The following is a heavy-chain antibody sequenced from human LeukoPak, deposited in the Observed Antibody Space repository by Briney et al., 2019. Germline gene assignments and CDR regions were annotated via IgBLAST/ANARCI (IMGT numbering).Heavy chain of an antibody. V-gene: IGHV3-30*03. J-gene: IGHJ4*02. CDR2: ISYDGSNI. D-gene: IGHD7-27*01. CDR1: GFTFSNG. Sequence: GGSLRLSCAASGFTFSNGMHWVRQAPGKGLEWVAVISYDGSNINYAESVKGRFTTSRGNAKSSLYLQMNSLRAEDTAVYYCGRGHWGLDYWGQGALVTVSS. CDR3: GRGHWGLDY.